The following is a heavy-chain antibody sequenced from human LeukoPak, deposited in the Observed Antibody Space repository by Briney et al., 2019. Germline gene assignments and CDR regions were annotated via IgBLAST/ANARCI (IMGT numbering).Heavy chain of an antibody. V-gene: IGHV4-39*01. J-gene: IGHJ5*02. CDR1: GGSIGSSTYY. D-gene: IGHD2-21*02. CDR3: ARSTAIKGWFDP. CDR2: IYYSGST. Sequence: SETLSLTCTVSGGSIGSSTYYWGWIRQPPGKGLEWIGSIYYSGSTYYNPSLKSRVTISVDTSKNQFSLNLTSVTAADTAVYYCARSTAIKGWFDPWGQGTLVTVSS.